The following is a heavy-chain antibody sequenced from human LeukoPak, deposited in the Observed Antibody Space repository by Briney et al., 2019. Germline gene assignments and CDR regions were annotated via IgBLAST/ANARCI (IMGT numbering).Heavy chain of an antibody. V-gene: IGHV3-49*03. CDR1: GLTFGDYA. D-gene: IGHD3-9*01. Sequence: RSGGSLRPSCTASGLTFGDYAMSWFRQAPGKGLEWEGFIRGKAYGGTTEYAASVKGRFTISRDDSKSIAYLQMNSLKTEDTAVYYCTRRGTYYDILTGYSDYWGQGTLVTVSS. J-gene: IGHJ4*02. CDR2: IRGKAYGGTT. CDR3: TRRGTYYDILTGYSDY.